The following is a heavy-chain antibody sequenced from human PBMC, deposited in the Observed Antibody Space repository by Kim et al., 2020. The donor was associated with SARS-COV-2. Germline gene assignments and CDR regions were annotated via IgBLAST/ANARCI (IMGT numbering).Heavy chain of an antibody. CDR1: GFSFSSHG. J-gene: IGHJ5*02. Sequence: GGSLRLSCEASGFSFSSHGMHWVRQAPGKGLEWVAMMSHDGSEKYYVDSVKGRFTISRDNSKNTLYLQMNSLSPEDTAVYYCAKDLYSSGWYNYFDPWG. CDR2: MSHDGSEK. D-gene: IGHD6-19*01. CDR3: AKDLYSSGWYNYFDP. V-gene: IGHV3-30*18.